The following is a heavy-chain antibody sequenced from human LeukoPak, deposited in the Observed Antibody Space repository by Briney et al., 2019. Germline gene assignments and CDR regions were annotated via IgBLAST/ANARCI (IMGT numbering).Heavy chain of an antibody. V-gene: IGHV4-38-2*02. J-gene: IGHJ4*02. CDR3: ARQRMGYYDSSGYYVDVPLPDY. CDR1: GYSISSGYY. CDR2: IYYSGTT. Sequence: SETLSLTCSVPGYSISSGYYWGWIRPPPGKGLEWIGSIYYSGTTYYNPSLKSRVTISVDTSKNQFSLKLSSVTAADTAVYYCARQRMGYYDSSGYYVDVPLPDYWGQGTLVTVSS. D-gene: IGHD3-22*01.